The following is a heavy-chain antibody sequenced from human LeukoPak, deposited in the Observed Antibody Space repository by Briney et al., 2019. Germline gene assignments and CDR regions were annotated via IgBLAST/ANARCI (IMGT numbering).Heavy chain of an antibody. V-gene: IGHV3-33*08. J-gene: IGHJ4*02. Sequence: GGSLRLSCVASGFTFSSYGMHWVRQAPGKGLEWVAVIWYDGSNKYYADSVKGRFTISRDNSKNTLYLKMNSLRAEDTAVYYCARDGFLGYFDWLFTFDYWGQGTLVTVSS. CDR2: IWYDGSNK. CDR1: GFTFSSYG. CDR3: ARDGFLGYFDWLFTFDY. D-gene: IGHD3-9*01.